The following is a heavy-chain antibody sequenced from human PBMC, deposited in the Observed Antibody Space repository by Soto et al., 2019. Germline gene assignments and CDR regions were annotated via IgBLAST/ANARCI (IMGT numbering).Heavy chain of an antibody. J-gene: IGHJ5*02. CDR3: AHLLYDRSLSDCFDP. V-gene: IGHV2-5*02. Sequence: QITLKESGPTLVKPTQTLTLTCTFSGFSLSTSGVGVGWIRQPPGKALEWLALIYWDDDKRYSPSLKSRLTITNDTSKNQVVLTMTNRDPVDSATYYCAHLLYDRSLSDCFDPWGQGTLVTVSS. CDR2: IYWDDDK. CDR1: GFSLSTSGVG. D-gene: IGHD5-12*01.